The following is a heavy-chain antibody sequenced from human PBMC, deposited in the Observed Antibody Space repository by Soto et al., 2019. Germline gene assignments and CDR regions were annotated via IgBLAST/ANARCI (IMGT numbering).Heavy chain of an antibody. Sequence: SSETLSLTCAVSGGSISSGGYSWSWIRQPPGKGLEWIGYIYHSGSTYYNPSLKSRVTISVDRSKNQFSLKLSSVTAADTAVYYCARYNWNYVADYWGQGTLVTVSS. CDR3: ARYNWNYVADY. D-gene: IGHD1-7*01. CDR2: IYHSGST. V-gene: IGHV4-30-2*01. CDR1: GGSISSGGYS. J-gene: IGHJ4*02.